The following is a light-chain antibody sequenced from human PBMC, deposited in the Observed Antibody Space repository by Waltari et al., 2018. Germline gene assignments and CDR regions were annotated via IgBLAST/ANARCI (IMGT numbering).Light chain of an antibody. J-gene: IGLJ3*02. CDR1: KLGDKY. CDR2: QDS. CDR3: QAWDSSTAV. Sequence: YELTQPPSGSVSPGQTASITCPGDKLGDKYACWYQQKPGQSPVLVIYQDSKRPSGIPERFSGSNSGNTATLTISGTQAMDEADYYCQAWDSSTAVFGGGTKLTVL. V-gene: IGLV3-1*01.